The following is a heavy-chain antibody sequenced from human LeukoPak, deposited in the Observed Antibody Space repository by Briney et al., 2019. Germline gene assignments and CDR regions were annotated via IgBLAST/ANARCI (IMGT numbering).Heavy chain of an antibody. Sequence: GGSLRLACAASGFTVSSNYMSWVRQAPGKWLEWVSVIYSGGITYYTDSVKGRFTISRDNYKNMLYLQMNSLRAEYTAVYYCARGGRSGYYYGYWGQGTLVTVSS. CDR3: ARGGRSGYYYGY. D-gene: IGHD3-16*01. V-gene: IGHV3-53*01. CDR1: GFTVSSNY. J-gene: IGHJ4*02. CDR2: IYSGGIT.